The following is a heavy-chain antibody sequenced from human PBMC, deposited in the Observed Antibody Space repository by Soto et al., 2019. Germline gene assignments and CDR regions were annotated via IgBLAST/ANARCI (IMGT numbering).Heavy chain of an antibody. CDR2: IYAGTIT. V-gene: IGHV3-53*01. CDR1: VITVSSYY. Sequence: PGWSLRLSCAFSVITVSSYYMSWVRQAAGKGLEWVSVIYAGTITYYADSVKGRFTIYRDNSKNTLNLEMNSLRVEDTAVYYCARIPYDNSGTIFDYWGQGTLVTVSS. J-gene: IGHJ4*02. D-gene: IGHD3-22*01. CDR3: ARIPYDNSGTIFDY.